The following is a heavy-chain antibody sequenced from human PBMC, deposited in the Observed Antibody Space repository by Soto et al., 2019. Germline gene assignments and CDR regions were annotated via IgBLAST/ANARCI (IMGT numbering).Heavy chain of an antibody. CDR3: AKASPTYYYGSGYNWFDP. CDR1: GFTFRSYA. Sequence: TGGSLRLSYTASGFTFRSYAMSWVRQAPGKGLEWVSAISGSGGSTYYADSVKGRFTISRDNSKNTLYLQMNSLRAEDTAVYYCAKASPTYYYGSGYNWFDPWGQGTLVTVSS. CDR2: ISGSGGST. J-gene: IGHJ5*02. D-gene: IGHD3-10*01. V-gene: IGHV3-23*01.